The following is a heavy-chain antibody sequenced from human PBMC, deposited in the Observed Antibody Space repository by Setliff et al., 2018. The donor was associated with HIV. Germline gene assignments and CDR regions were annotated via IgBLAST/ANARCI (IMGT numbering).Heavy chain of an antibody. D-gene: IGHD2-8*02. CDR1: GYTFTGYY. CDR3: ARGSAYWDFDY. V-gene: IGHV1-2*02. CDR2: INPNSGATNYGGT. J-gene: IGHJ4*02. Sequence: ASVKVSCKASGYTFTGYYLHWVRQAPGQGLEWMGWINPNSGATNYGGTNYAQKFQGRVTMTRDTSIITAYMELSSLRYDDTAVYYCARGSAYWDFDYWGQGTLVTVSS.